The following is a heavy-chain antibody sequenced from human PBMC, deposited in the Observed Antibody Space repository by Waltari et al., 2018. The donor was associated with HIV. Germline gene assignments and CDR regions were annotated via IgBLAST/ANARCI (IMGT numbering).Heavy chain of an antibody. Sequence: EVQVLESGGGLVQPGGSLRLSCAASGLTFSRYAMGWVRPVPGKGLEWVSGFSVSGDPYYADSVKGRFTISRDNSKNTVYQQMNSLRVEDTAVYYCASAFGGNDLDVWGQGTTVTVSS. CDR1: GLTFSRYA. J-gene: IGHJ6*02. CDR3: ASAFGGNDLDV. CDR2: FSVSGDP. D-gene: IGHD2-15*01. V-gene: IGHV3-23*01.